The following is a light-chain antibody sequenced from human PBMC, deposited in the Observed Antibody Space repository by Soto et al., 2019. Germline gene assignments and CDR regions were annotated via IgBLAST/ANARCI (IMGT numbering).Light chain of an antibody. CDR3: QQYYNTPVT. Sequence: EIVLTQSPGTLSSSPGERVTLSCRASQSVTNNNLAWFQQKPGQAPRLLIHATSTRAVGIPDRFSGSGSGTDFTLTINSLQAEDVAVYYCQQYYNTPVTFGGGTKVEIK. CDR1: QSVTNNN. J-gene: IGKJ4*01. V-gene: IGKV3-20*01. CDR2: ATS.